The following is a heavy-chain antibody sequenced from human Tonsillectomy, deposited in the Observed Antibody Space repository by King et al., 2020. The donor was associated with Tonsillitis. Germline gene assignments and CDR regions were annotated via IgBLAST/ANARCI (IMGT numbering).Heavy chain of an antibody. J-gene: IGHJ3*01. V-gene: IGHV1-69*12. Sequence: QLVQSGAEVKKPGSSVKVSCKASGGTFSSYALSCVRQTPGEGLEWMGGSIPIFVTANYAQKFHGRVTITADDSTSTAYMELSSLTSADTAVYYCARDYRDYYDSSGFQGAFDFWGQGTMVTVSS. CDR2: SIPIFVTA. D-gene: IGHD3-22*01. CDR1: GGTFSSYA. CDR3: ARDYRDYYDSSGFQGAFDF.